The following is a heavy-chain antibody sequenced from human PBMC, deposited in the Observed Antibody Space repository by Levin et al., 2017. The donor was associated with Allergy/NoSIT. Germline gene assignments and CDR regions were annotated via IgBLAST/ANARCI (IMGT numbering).Heavy chain of an antibody. V-gene: IGHV4-34*01. CDR2: INHSGST. J-gene: IGHJ4*02. CDR3: AREQRDPSGSGWYCH. CDR1: GGSFSGYY. Sequence: PSETLSLTCAVYGGSFSGYYWSWIRQPPGKGLEWIGEINHSGSTNYNPSLKSRVTISVDTSKNQFSLKLSSVTAADTAVYYCAREQRDPSGSGWYCHWGQGTLVTVSS. D-gene: IGHD6-19*01.